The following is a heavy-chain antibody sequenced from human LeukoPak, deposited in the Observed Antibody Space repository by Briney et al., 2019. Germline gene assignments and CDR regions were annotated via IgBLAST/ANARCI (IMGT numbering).Heavy chain of an antibody. J-gene: IGHJ4*02. D-gene: IGHD5-12*01. Sequence: GGSLRLSCAASGFTFRNYAMTWVRQAPGKGLEWVSSIPGSGDGTYYADSVKGRFTVSKDNSKNMLYLQMNSLRAEDTAVYYCARRTSGAFDFWDQGTLVTASS. CDR2: IPGSGDGT. CDR3: ARRTSGAFDF. CDR1: GFTFRNYA. V-gene: IGHV3-23*01.